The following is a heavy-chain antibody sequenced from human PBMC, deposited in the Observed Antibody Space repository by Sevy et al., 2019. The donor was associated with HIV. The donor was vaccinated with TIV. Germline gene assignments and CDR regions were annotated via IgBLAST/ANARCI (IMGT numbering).Heavy chain of an antibody. Sequence: GGSLRLSCAASRFSFSIYWMSWVRQAPGKGLEWVATMTQDGSEEDYLDSVKGRFTISRDNVKNSLFLQMNSLSAEDTAVYYCVREGLGGYSYSLDYWGHGTLVTVSS. V-gene: IGHV3-7*01. CDR1: RFSFSIYW. CDR3: VREGLGGYSYSLDY. J-gene: IGHJ4*01. D-gene: IGHD5-18*01. CDR2: MTQDGSEE.